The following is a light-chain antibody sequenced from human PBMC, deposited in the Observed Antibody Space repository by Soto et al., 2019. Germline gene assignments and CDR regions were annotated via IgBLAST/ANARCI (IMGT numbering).Light chain of an antibody. CDR1: NSNIGALYD. Sequence: QSVLTQPPSVSGAPGQRVTISCTGSNSNIGALYDVHWYQQVPGTAPKLLIYGNSNRPSGVPDRFSGSKSGTSASLVITGLRAEDEADYYCQSYDSSLSVVFGGGTKLTVL. CDR3: QSYDSSLSVV. J-gene: IGLJ2*01. CDR2: GNS. V-gene: IGLV1-40*01.